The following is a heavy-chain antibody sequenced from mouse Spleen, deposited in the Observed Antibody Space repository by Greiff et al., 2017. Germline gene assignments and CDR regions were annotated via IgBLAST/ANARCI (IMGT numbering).Heavy chain of an antibody. Sequence: EVQLVESGGGLVKPGGSLKLSYAASGFTFSDYYMYWVRQTPEKRLEWVATISDGGSYTYYPDSVKGRFTISRDNAKNNLYLQMSSLKSEDTAMYYCARESTYFDYWGQGTTLTVSS. D-gene: IGHD5-1*01. V-gene: IGHV5-4*02. CDR3: ARESTYFDY. CDR2: ISDGGSYT. CDR1: GFTFSDYY. J-gene: IGHJ2*01.